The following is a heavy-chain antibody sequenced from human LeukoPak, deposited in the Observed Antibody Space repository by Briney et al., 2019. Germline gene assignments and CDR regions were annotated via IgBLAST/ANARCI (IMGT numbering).Heavy chain of an antibody. J-gene: IGHJ4*02. CDR2: IYYSGST. CDR3: ARHEAMEQQLVNY. D-gene: IGHD6-6*01. V-gene: IGHV4-39*01. Sequence: SETLSLTCTVSGGSISGSSYYWGWIRQPPGKGLEWIGSIYYSGSTYYNPSLKSRVTISVDTSKNQFSLKLSSVTAADTAVYYCARHEAMEQQLVNYWGQGTLVTVSS. CDR1: GGSISGSSYY.